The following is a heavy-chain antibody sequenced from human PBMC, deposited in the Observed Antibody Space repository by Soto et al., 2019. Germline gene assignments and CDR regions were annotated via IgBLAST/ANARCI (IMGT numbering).Heavy chain of an antibody. J-gene: IGHJ4*02. CDR2: ISAYNGNT. CDR3: ARDYAITGTKSLDY. D-gene: IGHD1-20*01. V-gene: IGHV1-18*01. Sequence: QVQLVQSGAEVKKPGASVKVSCKASGYDFTNYGFSWVRQAPGQGLEWMGWISAYNGNTDYAQNIQGRVTMTTDTSTNTAYMDLRRLRADDTAVYYGARDYAITGTKSLDYWGQGTLVTVSS. CDR1: GYDFTNYG.